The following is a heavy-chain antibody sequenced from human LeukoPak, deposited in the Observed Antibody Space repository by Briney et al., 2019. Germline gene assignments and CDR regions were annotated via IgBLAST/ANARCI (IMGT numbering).Heavy chain of an antibody. D-gene: IGHD1-14*01. V-gene: IGHV3-49*04. CDR2: IRNKDCGGTP. CDR1: GFTFSDYA. Sequence: GGSLRLSCATSGFTFSDYAVSWVRQAPGKGLEWVAFIRNKDCGGTPEYAAPVKGRFTVSRDDSRNIAYLQMNSLKTEDTAVYFCTRNRRLKTNYFFYFMDVWGKGTTVTVSS. J-gene: IGHJ6*03. CDR3: TRNRRLKTNYFFYFMDV.